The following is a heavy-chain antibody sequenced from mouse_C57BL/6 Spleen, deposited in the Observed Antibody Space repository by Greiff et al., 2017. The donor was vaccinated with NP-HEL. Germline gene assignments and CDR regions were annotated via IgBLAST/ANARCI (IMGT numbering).Heavy chain of an antibody. Sequence: VQLQQSGPELVKPGASVKISCKASGYTFTDYYMNWVKQSHGKSLEWIGDINPNNGGTSYNQKFKGKATLTVDKSSSTAYMELRSLTSEDSAVYYCARLRNTGSSSYWYFDVWGTGTTVTVSS. J-gene: IGHJ1*03. D-gene: IGHD1-1*01. CDR3: ARLRNTGSSSYWYFDV. CDR1: GYTFTDYY. CDR2: INPNNGGT. V-gene: IGHV1-26*01.